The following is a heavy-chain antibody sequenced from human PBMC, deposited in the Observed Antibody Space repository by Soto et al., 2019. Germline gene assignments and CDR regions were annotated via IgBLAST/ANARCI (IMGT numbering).Heavy chain of an antibody. V-gene: IGHV4-59*01. D-gene: IGHD3-22*01. CDR3: ARENYASSGAPFLDY. Sequence: SEPLSLTCSVSVGSISSYYWSWIRHHLGRGLEYIGYIYYSGSIYYNPSLRSRVTISVDTSKNQLSLKLSSVTAADTAVYYCARENYASSGAPFLDYWGQGTLVTVSS. CDR2: IYYSGSI. CDR1: VGSISSYY. J-gene: IGHJ4*02.